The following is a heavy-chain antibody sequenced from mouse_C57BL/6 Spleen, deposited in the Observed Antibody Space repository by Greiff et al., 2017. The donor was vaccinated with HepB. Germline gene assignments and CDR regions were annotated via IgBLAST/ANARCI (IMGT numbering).Heavy chain of an antibody. CDR2: INPSNGGT. CDR3: ARSGGNYVYAMDY. V-gene: IGHV1-53*01. Sequence: VQLQQPGTELVKPGASVKLSCKASGYTFTSYWMHWVKQRPGQGLEWIGNINPSNGGTNYNEKFKSKATLTVDKSSSTAYMQLSSLTSEDSAVYYCARSGGNYVYAMDYWGQGTSVTVSS. CDR1: GYTFTSYW. J-gene: IGHJ4*01. D-gene: IGHD2-1*01.